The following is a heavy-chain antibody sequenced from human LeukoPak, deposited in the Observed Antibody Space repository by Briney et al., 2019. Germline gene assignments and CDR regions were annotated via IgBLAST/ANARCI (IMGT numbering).Heavy chain of an antibody. CDR3: ARDQYYYDSSGYLYYFDY. D-gene: IGHD3-22*01. Sequence: ASVKVSCKASGYTFTGLDINWVRQASGQGLEWMGWISAYNGNTNYAQKLQGRVTMTTDTSTSTAYMELRSLRSDDTAVYYCARDQYYYDSSGYLYYFDYWGQGTLVTVSS. CDR1: GYTFTGLD. CDR2: ISAYNGNT. J-gene: IGHJ4*02. V-gene: IGHV1-18*01.